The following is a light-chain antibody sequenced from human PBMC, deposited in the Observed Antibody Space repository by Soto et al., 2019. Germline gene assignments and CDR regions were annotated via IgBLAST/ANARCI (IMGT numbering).Light chain of an antibody. CDR3: HQYNFWPT. Sequence: EIVMTQSPATLSVSPGERVTLSCRASQSVSSNLAWYQQKPGQAPRLLIYDTAIRATGIPARFSGSGSGTEFTLTISSLQSEDFAVYYCHQYNFWPTFGQGTKVDIK. V-gene: IGKV3-15*01. CDR2: DTA. CDR1: QSVSSN. J-gene: IGKJ1*01.